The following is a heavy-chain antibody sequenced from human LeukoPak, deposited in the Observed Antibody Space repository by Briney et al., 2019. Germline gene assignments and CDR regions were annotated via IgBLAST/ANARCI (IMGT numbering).Heavy chain of an antibody. J-gene: IGHJ3*02. D-gene: IGHD3-3*01. CDR2: ISSSGSTI. Sequence: GGSLRLSCAASGFTFSDYYMSWIRQAPGKGLGGVSYISSSGSTIYYADSVKGRFTISRNNAKNSLYLQMNSLRAEDTAVYYCARDRDFWSGSPYAFDIWGQGTMVTVSS. CDR1: GFTFSDYY. V-gene: IGHV3-11*04. CDR3: ARDRDFWSGSPYAFDI.